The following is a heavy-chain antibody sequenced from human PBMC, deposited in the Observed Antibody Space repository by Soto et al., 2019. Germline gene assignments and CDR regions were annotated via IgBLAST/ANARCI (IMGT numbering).Heavy chain of an antibody. CDR2: INHSGST. J-gene: IGHJ4*02. Sequence: ASETLSLTCAVYGGSFSGYYWSWIRQPPGKGLEWIGEINHSGSTNYNPSLKSRVTISVDTSKNQFSLKLSSVTAADTAVYYCARGLRIQLWRFDYWGQGTLVTVSS. CDR3: ARGLRIQLWRFDY. CDR1: GGSFSGYY. D-gene: IGHD5-18*01. V-gene: IGHV4-34*01.